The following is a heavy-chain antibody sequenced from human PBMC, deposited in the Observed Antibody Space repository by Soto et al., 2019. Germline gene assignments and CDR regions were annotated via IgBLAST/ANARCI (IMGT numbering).Heavy chain of an antibody. Sequence: SETLSLTCTVSGGSISSGDYYWSWIRQPPGKGLEWIGYIYYSGSTYYNPSLKSRVTISVDTSKNQFSLKLSSVTAADTAVYYCARAPGGYGSGSPVDYWGQGTLVTVSS. D-gene: IGHD3-10*01. J-gene: IGHJ4*02. V-gene: IGHV4-30-4*01. CDR1: GGSISSGDYY. CDR2: IYYSGST. CDR3: ARAPGGYGSGSPVDY.